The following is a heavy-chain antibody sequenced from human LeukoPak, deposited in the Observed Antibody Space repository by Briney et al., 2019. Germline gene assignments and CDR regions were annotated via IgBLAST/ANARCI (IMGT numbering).Heavy chain of an antibody. J-gene: IGHJ3*02. CDR2: ISGSGGST. Sequence: GGSLRLSCAASGFTFSSYGMSWVRQAPGKGLEWVSAISGSGGSTYYADSVKGRFTISRDNSKNTLFLQMNSLTAEDTAIYSCARPRLEYCSGGSCFDAFDIWGQGTMVTVSS. CDR3: ARPRLEYCSGGSCFDAFDI. CDR1: GFTFSSYG. D-gene: IGHD2-15*01. V-gene: IGHV3-23*01.